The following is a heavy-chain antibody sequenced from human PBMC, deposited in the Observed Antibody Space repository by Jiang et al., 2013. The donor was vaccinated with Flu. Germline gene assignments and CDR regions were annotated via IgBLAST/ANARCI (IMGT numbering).Heavy chain of an antibody. J-gene: IGHJ6*02. D-gene: IGHD6-13*01. V-gene: IGHV3-53*04. CDR2: IYTDGRS. Sequence: RLSCAASGFSVSSNYMTWVRQAPGEGLEWVSHIYTDGRSYYAGSVKGRFTISRQNSKNTLYLQMSSLRPEDTAVYYCARVRDSSAAYGMDVWGQGTTVTVSS. CDR1: GFSVSSNY. CDR3: ARVRDSSAAYGMDV.